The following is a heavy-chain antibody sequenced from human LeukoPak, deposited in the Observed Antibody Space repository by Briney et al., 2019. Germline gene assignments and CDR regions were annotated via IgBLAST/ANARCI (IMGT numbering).Heavy chain of an antibody. V-gene: IGHV4-34*01. CDR1: GGSFSGYY. D-gene: IGHD2-21*01. CDR2: INHSGST. J-gene: IGHJ4*02. Sequence: SETLSLTCAVYGGSFSGYYWSWIRQPPGKGLEWIGEINHSGSTNYNPSLKSRVTISVDTSKNQFSLKLSSVTAADTAVYYCARHSPHMDFDYWGQGTLVTVSS. CDR3: ARHSPHMDFDY.